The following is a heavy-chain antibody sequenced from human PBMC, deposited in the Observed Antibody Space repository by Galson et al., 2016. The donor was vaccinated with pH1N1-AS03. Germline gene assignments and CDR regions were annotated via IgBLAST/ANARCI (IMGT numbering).Heavy chain of an antibody. D-gene: IGHD3-3*01. V-gene: IGHV1-69*06. CDR2: IIPLFGTP. J-gene: IGHJ4*02. CDR1: GGTFSNYA. CDR3: AIRDGGGYDCWSGKPGGY. Sequence: SVKVSCKASGGTFSNYAFSWVRQAPGQGLEWMGGIIPLFGTPNYAQKFQGRVTITADKSTNTAYMELTSLRSEDTAVYFCAIRDGGGYDCWSGKPGGYWGQGTLVTVSS.